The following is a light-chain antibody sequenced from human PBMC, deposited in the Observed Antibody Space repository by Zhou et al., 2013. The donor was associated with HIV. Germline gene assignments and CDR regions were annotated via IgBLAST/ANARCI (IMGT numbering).Light chain of an antibody. CDR3: QQCNSYPWT. Sequence: IVMTQSPATLSVSPGERATLSCRASQTVNSNLAWYQHKPGQTPRLLFYGASTRATGIPARFSGSGSGTEFTLTISSLQPDDFATYYCQQCNSYPWTFGQGTKVEIK. V-gene: IGKV3-15*01. CDR2: GAS. J-gene: IGKJ1*01. CDR1: QTVNSN.